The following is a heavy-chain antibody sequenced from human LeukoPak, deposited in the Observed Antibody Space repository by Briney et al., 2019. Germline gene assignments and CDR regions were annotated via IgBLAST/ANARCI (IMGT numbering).Heavy chain of an antibody. CDR1: GYTFTTYY. CDR2: INPSGGST. CDR3: ARAGMWGSGYYNL. V-gene: IGHV1-46*01. J-gene: IGHJ5*02. Sequence: ASVKVSCKASGYTFTTYYMHWVRQAPGQGLEWLGLINPSGGSTSYAQKFQGRVTMTRDTSTSTVYMELSSLRSEDTAVYYCARAGMWGSGYYNLWGQGTLVTVSS. D-gene: IGHD3-22*01.